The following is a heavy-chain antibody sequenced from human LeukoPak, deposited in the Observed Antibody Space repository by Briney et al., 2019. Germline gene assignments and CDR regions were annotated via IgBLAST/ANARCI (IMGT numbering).Heavy chain of an antibody. CDR2: MNPNSGNT. CDR1: GYTFTNYD. Sequence: ASVKVSCKASGYTFTNYDINWVRQATGQGLEWMGWMNPNSGNTAYAQKFKGRLTMTRDTSMRTAYMELSSLKSEDTAVYYCARRLDTIEFDPWGQGTLVTVSS. CDR3: ARRLDTIEFDP. D-gene: IGHD5-12*01. J-gene: IGHJ5*02. V-gene: IGHV1-8*01.